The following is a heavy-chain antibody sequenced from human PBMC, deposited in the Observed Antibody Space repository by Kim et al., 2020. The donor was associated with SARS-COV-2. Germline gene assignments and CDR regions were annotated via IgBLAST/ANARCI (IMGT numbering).Heavy chain of an antibody. CDR2: IYHSGST. V-gene: IGHV4-4*02. D-gene: IGHD3-3*01. CDR3: ARSITIFGVVITFDY. CDR1: GGSISSSNW. Sequence: SETLSLTCAVSGGSISSSNWWSWVRQPPGKGLEWIGEIYHSGSTNYNPPLKSRVTISVDKSKNQFSLKLSSVTAADTAVYYCARSITIFGVVITFDYWGQGTLVTVSS. J-gene: IGHJ4*02.